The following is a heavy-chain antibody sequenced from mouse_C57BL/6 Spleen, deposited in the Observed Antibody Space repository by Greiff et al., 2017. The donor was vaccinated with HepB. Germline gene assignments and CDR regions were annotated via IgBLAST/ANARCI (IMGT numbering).Heavy chain of an antibody. V-gene: IGHV1-64*01. CDR1: GYTFTSYW. Sequence: QVQLQQSGAELVKPGASVKLSCKASGYTFTSYWMHWVKQRPGQGLEWIGMIHPNSGSTNYNEKFKSKATLTVDKSSSTAYMQLSSLTSEDSAVYYCARWWLLRDAMDYWGQGTSVTVSS. CDR2: IHPNSGST. CDR3: ARWWLLRDAMDY. J-gene: IGHJ4*01. D-gene: IGHD2-3*01.